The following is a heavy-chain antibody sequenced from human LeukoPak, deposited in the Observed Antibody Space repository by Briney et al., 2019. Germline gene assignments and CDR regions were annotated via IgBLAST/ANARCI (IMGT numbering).Heavy chain of an antibody. CDR3: GKDPNGDYVGAFDF. CDR2: IRGTGGTT. V-gene: IGHV3-23*01. J-gene: IGHJ3*01. D-gene: IGHD4-17*01. CDR1: GFTFSDYA. Sequence: PGGSLRLSCAASGFTFSDYALIWVRQAPGKGLEWISAIRGTGGTTYYADSVKGRCTISRDDSGNTVYLQMNSLRAEDTALYFCGKDPNGDYVGAFDFWGPGTMVTVSS.